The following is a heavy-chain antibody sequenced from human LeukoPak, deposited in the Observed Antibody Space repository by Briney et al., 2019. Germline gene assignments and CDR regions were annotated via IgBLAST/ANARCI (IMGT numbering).Heavy chain of an antibody. CDR3: ALYYGSGSHINWFDP. CDR1: GGSISSGGYY. Sequence: SGTLSLTCTVSGGSISSGGYYWSWIRQHPRKGLEWIGYIYYSGSTCYNPSLKSRVTISVDTSKNQFSLKLSSVTAADTAVYYCALYYGSGSHINWFDPWGQGTLVT. CDR2: IYYSGST. D-gene: IGHD3-10*01. V-gene: IGHV4-31*03. J-gene: IGHJ5*02.